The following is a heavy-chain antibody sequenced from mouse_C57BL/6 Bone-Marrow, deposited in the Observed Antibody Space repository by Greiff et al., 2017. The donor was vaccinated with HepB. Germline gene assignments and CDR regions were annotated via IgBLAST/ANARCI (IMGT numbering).Heavy chain of an antibody. J-gene: IGHJ3*01. Sequence: QVQLQQSGAELAKPGASVKLSCKASGYTFTSYWMHWVKQRPGQGLEWIGYINPSSGYTKYNQKFKDKATLTADTYSSTAYMQLSSLTYEDSEVYYCARPFAYWGQGTLVTVSA. V-gene: IGHV1-7*01. CDR1: GYTFTSYW. CDR3: ARPFAY. CDR2: INPSSGYT.